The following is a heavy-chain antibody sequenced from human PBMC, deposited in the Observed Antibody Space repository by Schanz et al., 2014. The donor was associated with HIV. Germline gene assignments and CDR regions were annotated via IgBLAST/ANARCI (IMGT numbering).Heavy chain of an antibody. CDR1: GFMFSSYG. V-gene: IGHV3-33*08. CDR3: ARSPFNAMDV. CDR2: IWYDGSKK. Sequence: VQLVESGGGLEQPGGSLRLSCAASGFMFSSYGMSWVRQAPGKGLEWVAVIWYDGSKKYYADSVKGRFTISRDNAKNTLYLQMNSLRVEDTAVYYCARSPFNAMDVWGQGTPVTVSS. J-gene: IGHJ6*02.